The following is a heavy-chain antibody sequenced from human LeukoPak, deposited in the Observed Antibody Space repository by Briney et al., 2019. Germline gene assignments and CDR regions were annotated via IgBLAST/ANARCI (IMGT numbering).Heavy chain of an antibody. CDR3: ARDLIFYGRGESAFDI. J-gene: IGHJ3*02. CDR2: IYYSGST. V-gene: IGHV4-59*01. D-gene: IGHD3-16*01. CDR1: GGYSSSCF. Sequence: SDTLSHPRSLWGGYSSSCFCSWIRQPPGKGLEWIGYIYYSGSTNYNPSLKSRVTISVDTPKNQFSLKLSSVTAADTAVYYCARDLIFYGRGESAFDIWGQGTMVTVSS.